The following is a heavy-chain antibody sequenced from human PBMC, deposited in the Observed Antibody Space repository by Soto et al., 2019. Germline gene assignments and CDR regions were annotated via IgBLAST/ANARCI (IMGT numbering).Heavy chain of an antibody. J-gene: IGHJ3*02. D-gene: IGHD5-18*01. CDR1: GLTFSSYA. CDR2: VSGGGGST. Sequence: EVQLLESGGGLVQPGGSLRLSCAASGLTFSSYAMNWVRQAPGKGLEWVSGVSGGGGSTYYADSVTGRFTISRDNSKNTLYLQMNSLRAEDTAVYYCAKDSSGYSYDHNAFDIWGQGTMVTVSS. V-gene: IGHV3-23*01. CDR3: AKDSSGYSYDHNAFDI.